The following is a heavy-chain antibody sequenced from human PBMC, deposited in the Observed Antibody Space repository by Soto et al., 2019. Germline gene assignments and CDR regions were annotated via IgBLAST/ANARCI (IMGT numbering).Heavy chain of an antibody. CDR2: IYFSGST. J-gene: IGHJ5*02. CDR3: ARESIFETGYSLTLGFDP. D-gene: IGHD3-9*01. V-gene: IGHV4-31*03. Sequence: PSETLSLTCTVSGGSISSGGYYWSWIRQHPGKGLEWIGYIYFSGSTYYNPSLKSRVTISVDTSKNQFSLKLSSVTAADTAVYYCARESIFETGYSLTLGFDPWGQGTLVTVSS. CDR1: GGSISSGGYY.